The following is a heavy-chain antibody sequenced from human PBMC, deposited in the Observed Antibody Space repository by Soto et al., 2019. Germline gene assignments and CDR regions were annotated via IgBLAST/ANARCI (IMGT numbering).Heavy chain of an antibody. Sequence: GGSLRLSCVGSGFTFSTYSINWVRQAPGKGLEWVSSISSRSDIYYADSVKGRFTISRDDAKNSVSLQMNSLRAEDTAVYYCAREYTAWPLAYGLDVWGQGTTVTVSS. J-gene: IGHJ6*02. V-gene: IGHV3-21*01. CDR1: GFTFSTYS. CDR3: AREYTAWPLAYGLDV. CDR2: ISSRSDI. D-gene: IGHD2-2*02.